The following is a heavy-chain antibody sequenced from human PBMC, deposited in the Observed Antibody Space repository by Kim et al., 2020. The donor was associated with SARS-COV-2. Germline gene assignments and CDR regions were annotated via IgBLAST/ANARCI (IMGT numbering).Heavy chain of an antibody. CDR3: ARDSGALVVVAASHYYY. V-gene: IGHV3-30-3*01. D-gene: IGHD2-15*01. Sequence: GGSLRLSCAASGFTFSSYAMHWVRQAPGKGLEWVAVISYDGSNKYYADSVKGRFTISRDNSKNTLHLQMNSLRAEDTAVYYCARDSGALVVVAASHYYY. J-gene: IGHJ6*01. CDR1: GFTFSSYA. CDR2: ISYDGSNK.